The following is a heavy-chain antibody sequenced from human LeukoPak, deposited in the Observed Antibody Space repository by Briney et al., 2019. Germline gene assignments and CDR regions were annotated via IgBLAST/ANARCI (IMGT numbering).Heavy chain of an antibody. V-gene: IGHV3-33*01. J-gene: IGHJ4*02. Sequence: PGRSLRLSCAASGFTFGSYGMHWVPQSPGKGRKGGAVIWYDGTHKHCEDYVKGRFTISRDNSKNTLYLQMNSLREEDTAVYYCARVRGDDDYSSGWYLDYWGQGTLVTVSS. D-gene: IGHD6-19*01. CDR1: GFTFGSYG. CDR3: ARVRGDDDYSSGWYLDY. CDR2: IWYDGTHK.